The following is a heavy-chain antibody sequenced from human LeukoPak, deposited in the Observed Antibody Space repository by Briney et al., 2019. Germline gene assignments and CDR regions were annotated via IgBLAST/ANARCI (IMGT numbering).Heavy chain of an antibody. J-gene: IGHJ4*02. CDR3: ARKAVAGPNFDY. CDR1: GGSISSGGYY. Sequence: PSETLSLTCTVSGGSISSGGYYWSWIRQHPGKGLERIGYIYYSGSTYYNPSLKSRVTISVDTSKNQFSLKLSSVTAADTAVYYCARKAVAGPNFDYWGQGTLVTVSS. D-gene: IGHD6-19*01. CDR2: IYYSGST. V-gene: IGHV4-31*03.